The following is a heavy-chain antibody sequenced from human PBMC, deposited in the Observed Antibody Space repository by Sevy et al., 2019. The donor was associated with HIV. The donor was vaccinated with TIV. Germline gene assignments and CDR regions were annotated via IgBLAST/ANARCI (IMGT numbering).Heavy chain of an antibody. CDR3: EVTADIWGV. Sequence: ASVKVSCKTSGYTFTAFYMHWVRQAPGQGLEWVGRINTYSGGTNYAQKFQGRVTMTRDTSTSTAYMELNGLMSDDTAVYYCEVTADIWGVWGQGTTVNVSS. V-gene: IGHV1-2*06. D-gene: IGHD5-18*01. CDR2: INTYSGGT. J-gene: IGHJ6*02. CDR1: GYTFTAFY.